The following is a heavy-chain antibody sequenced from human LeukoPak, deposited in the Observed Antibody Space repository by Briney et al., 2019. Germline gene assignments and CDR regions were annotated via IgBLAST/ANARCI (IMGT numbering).Heavy chain of an antibody. CDR3: ATRSPGDTAIDY. J-gene: IGHJ4*02. D-gene: IGHD5-18*01. Sequence: GASVKVSCKASGYTFTSYGISWVRQAPGQGLEWMGWISAYNGNTNYAQKLQGRVTMTEDTSTDTAYMELSSLRSEDTAVYYCATRSPGDTAIDYWGQGTLVTVSS. CDR2: ISAYNGNT. CDR1: GYTFTSYG. V-gene: IGHV1-18*01.